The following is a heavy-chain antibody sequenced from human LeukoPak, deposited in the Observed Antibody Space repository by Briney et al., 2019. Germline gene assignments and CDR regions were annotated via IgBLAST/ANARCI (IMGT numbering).Heavy chain of an antibody. J-gene: IGHJ6*03. Sequence: ASVKVSCKASGYTFTSYDINWVRQAPGQGLEWMGWISAYNGNTNYAQKLQGRVTMTTDTSTSTAYMELRSLRSDDTAVYYCARASDYYYYMDVWGKGTTVTVSS. CDR1: GYTFTSYD. CDR3: ARASDYYYYMDV. V-gene: IGHV1-18*01. CDR2: ISAYNGNT.